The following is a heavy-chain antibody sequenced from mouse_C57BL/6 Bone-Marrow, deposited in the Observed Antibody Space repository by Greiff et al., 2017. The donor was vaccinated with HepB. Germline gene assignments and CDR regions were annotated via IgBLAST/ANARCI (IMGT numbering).Heavy chain of an antibody. CDR1: GYTFTDYY. V-gene: IGHV1-26*01. Sequence: EVKLQQSGPELVKPGASVKISCKASGYTFTDYYMNWVKQSHGKSLEWIGDINPNNGGTSYNQKFKGKATLTVDKSSSTAYMELRSLTSEDSAVYYCARYGYYSWYFDVWGTGTTVTVSS. D-gene: IGHD2-3*01. CDR3: ARYGYYSWYFDV. CDR2: INPNNGGT. J-gene: IGHJ1*03.